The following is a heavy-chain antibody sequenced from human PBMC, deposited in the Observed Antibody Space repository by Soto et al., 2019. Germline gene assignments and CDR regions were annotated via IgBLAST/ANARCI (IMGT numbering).Heavy chain of an antibody. J-gene: IGHJ5*02. CDR3: AKESGVQNTWFDP. Sequence: EVQLLESGGGLVQPGGSLRLSCAASGFTFNTYGMSWVRQAPAKGLEWVSSISASGANTYYADSVQGRFTISRDISKNTLYLQRNSLGVEDTAVYYCAKESGVQNTWFDPWGQGTQVTVSS. V-gene: IGHV3-23*01. D-gene: IGHD2-8*01. CDR2: ISASGANT. CDR1: GFTFNTYG.